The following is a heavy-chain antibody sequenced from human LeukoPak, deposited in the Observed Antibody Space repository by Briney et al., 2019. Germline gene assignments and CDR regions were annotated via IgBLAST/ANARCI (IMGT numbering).Heavy chain of an antibody. CDR2: FDPEDGET. CDR3: ATLAAAHLLDY. V-gene: IGHV1-24*01. J-gene: IGHJ4*02. CDR1: GYTLTELS. Sequence: ASVKVSSKVSGYTLTELSMHWVRQTPGKGLEWVGGFDPEDGETIYAQKFQGRVTVTEDTSTDTAYMELSSLRSEDTAVYYCATLAAAHLLDYWGQGTLVTVSS. D-gene: IGHD6-13*01.